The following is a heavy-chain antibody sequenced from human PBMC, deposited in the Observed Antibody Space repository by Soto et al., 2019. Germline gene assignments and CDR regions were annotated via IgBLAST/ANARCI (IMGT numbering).Heavy chain of an antibody. CDR1: GYTFTSYA. D-gene: IGHD3-3*01. CDR3: ARDVRITISGVGEGDAFDI. J-gene: IGHJ3*02. Sequence: ASVKVSCKASGYTFTSYAMHWVRQAPGRRLEWMGWINAGNGNTKYSQKFQGRVTITRDTSASTAYMELSSLRSEDTAVYYCARDVRITISGVGEGDAFDIWGQGTMVTVSS. V-gene: IGHV1-3*01. CDR2: INAGNGNT.